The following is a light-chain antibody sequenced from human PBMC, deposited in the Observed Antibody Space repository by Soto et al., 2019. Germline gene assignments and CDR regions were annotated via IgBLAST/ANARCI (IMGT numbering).Light chain of an antibody. CDR1: QSISDT. J-gene: IGKJ1*01. V-gene: IGKV3-15*01. Sequence: EIVMTQSPATLSVSPGGRATLSCRASQSISDTLAWYQQKPGQAPRLLIYSASRGATGFPARFSGSGSGTDFTLTISSRQSEDYAVYYCQQYNIWPWTFGQGTKVEIK. CDR2: SAS. CDR3: QQYNIWPWT.